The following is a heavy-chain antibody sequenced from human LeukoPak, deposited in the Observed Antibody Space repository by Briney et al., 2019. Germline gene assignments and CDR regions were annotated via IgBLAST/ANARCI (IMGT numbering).Heavy chain of an antibody. J-gene: IGHJ4*02. CDR3: ARDQYYYDSSGYFYDF. V-gene: IGHV3-23*01. Sequence: GGSLRLSCAASGFTFSSYAMSWVRQAPGKGLEWVSAISASGDTTYYADSVRGRFTISRDNSKNTLYLQMNSLRVEDTAVYYCARDQYYYDSSGYFYDFWGQGTLVTVSS. CDR2: ISASGDTT. D-gene: IGHD3-22*01. CDR1: GFTFSSYA.